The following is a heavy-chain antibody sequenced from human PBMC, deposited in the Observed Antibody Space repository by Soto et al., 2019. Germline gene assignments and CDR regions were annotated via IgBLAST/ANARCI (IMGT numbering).Heavy chain of an antibody. V-gene: IGHV4-38-2*01. CDR1: GYSISSGYY. Sequence: PSETLSLTCAVSGYSISSGYYWGWIRQPPGEGLEWVATIYHSGSTYYNPSLKNRVTISVDTSPPQFSLKRSSVTAADTSVYYCQRADQSYSFVHRGQGALVTVSS. J-gene: IGHJ4*02. CDR3: QRADQSYSFVH. D-gene: IGHD3-16*02. CDR2: IYHSGST.